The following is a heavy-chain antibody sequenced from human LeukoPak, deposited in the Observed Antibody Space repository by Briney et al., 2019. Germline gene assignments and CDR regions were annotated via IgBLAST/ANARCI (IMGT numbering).Heavy chain of an antibody. V-gene: IGHV1-2*02. J-gene: IGHJ4*02. D-gene: IGHD3-16*01. Sequence: ASVKVSCMASGYSFTAHYIHWVRQAPGQGLEWMGSINPNTGGTNYAEKFQGRVTMTSDTSTTTAYMGLSSLSSDDTAVYFCSGSSAAAGAGGYGGQETLVTVSS. CDR1: GYSFTAHY. CDR3: SGSSAAAGAGGY. CDR2: INPNTGGT.